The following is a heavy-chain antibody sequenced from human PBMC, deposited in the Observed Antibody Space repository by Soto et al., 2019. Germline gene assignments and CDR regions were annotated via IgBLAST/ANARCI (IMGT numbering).Heavy chain of an antibody. CDR1: GYAFTTYG. V-gene: IGHV1-18*01. J-gene: IGHJ4*02. CDR3: ARGRDGDH. CDR2: ISAHNGNT. Sequence: QVHLVQSGAEVKKPGASVKVSCKGSGYAFTTYGITWVRQAPGQGLEWMGWISAHNGNTNYAQKLQGRVTVTRDTSTSTAYMELRSLRSDDPAVYYCARGRDGDHWGQGALVTVSS.